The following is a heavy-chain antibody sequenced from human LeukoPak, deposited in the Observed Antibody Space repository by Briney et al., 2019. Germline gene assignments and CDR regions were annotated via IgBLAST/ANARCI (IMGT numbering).Heavy chain of an antibody. CDR3: ARVTYDFWSGLPGVYGMDV. V-gene: IGHV1-8*01. D-gene: IGHD3-3*01. CDR2: MNPNSGNT. CDR1: GYTFTSYD. Sequence: SVKVSCKASGYTFTSYDINWVRQATGQGLEWMGWMNPNSGNTGYAQKFRGRVTMTRNTSISTAYMELSSLRSEDTAVYYCARVTYDFWSGLPGVYGMDVWGQGTTVTVSS. J-gene: IGHJ6*02.